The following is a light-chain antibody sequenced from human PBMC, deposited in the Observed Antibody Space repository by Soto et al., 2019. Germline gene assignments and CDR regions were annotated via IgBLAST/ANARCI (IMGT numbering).Light chain of an antibody. CDR1: QSVVNNF. V-gene: IGKV3-20*01. J-gene: IGKJ1*01. CDR2: TTS. CDR3: QQYGSVQKT. Sequence: ENVLTQSPGTLSLSPGERATLSCRASQSVVNNFLAWYQQKPGQAPRLLIYTTSSRATGIPDRFSGSGSGTDFTLTISRLEPEDFAVYSRQQYGSVQKTFGQGTQVEIK.